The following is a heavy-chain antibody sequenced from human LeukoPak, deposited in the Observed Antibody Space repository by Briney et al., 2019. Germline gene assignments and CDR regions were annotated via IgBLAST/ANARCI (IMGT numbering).Heavy chain of an antibody. CDR2: FDPEDGET. D-gene: IGHD6-13*01. J-gene: IGHJ6*03. Sequence: ASVKVSCRASGYTLTELSMHWVRQAPGKGLEWMGGFDPEDGETIYAQKFQGRVTMTEDTSTDTAYMELSSLRSEDTAVYYCARQAAADRDHYYYMDVWGKGTTVTVSS. V-gene: IGHV1-24*01. CDR1: GYTLTELS. CDR3: ARQAAADRDHYYYMDV.